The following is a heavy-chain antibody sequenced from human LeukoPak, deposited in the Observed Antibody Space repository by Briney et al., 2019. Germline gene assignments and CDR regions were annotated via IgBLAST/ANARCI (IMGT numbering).Heavy chain of an antibody. CDR3: ARGRAPITMIVVVITRRMEYYFDY. CDR1: GGSISSSNW. J-gene: IGHJ4*02. Sequence: SETLSLTCAVSGGSISSSNWWSWVRQPPGKGLEGIGEIYHSGSTNYNPSLKGRVTISVDTSKNQFSLKLSSVTAADTAVYYCARGRAPITMIVVVITRRMEYYFDYWGQGTLVTVSS. V-gene: IGHV4-4*02. D-gene: IGHD3-22*01. CDR2: IYHSGST.